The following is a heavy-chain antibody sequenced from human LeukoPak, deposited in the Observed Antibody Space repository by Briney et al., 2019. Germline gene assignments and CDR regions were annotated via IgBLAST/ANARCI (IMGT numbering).Heavy chain of an antibody. CDR1: GSTFSSYA. V-gene: IGHV3-23*01. Sequence: PGGSLRLSCAASGSTFSSYAMSWVRQAPGKGLEWVSAISGSGGSTYYADSVKGRFTISRDNSKNTLYLQMNSLRAEDTAVYYCAKAIYITMVRGVPHDAFDIWGQGTMVTVSS. D-gene: IGHD3-10*01. CDR2: ISGSGGST. J-gene: IGHJ3*02. CDR3: AKAIYITMVRGVPHDAFDI.